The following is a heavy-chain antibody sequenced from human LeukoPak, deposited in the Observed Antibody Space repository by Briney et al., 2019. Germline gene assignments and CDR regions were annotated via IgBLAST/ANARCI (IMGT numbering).Heavy chain of an antibody. CDR2: IYYSGST. V-gene: IGHV4-39*01. CDR3: ARVLGEDDAFDI. D-gene: IGHD4/OR15-4a*01. Sequence: PSETLSLTCTVSGGSISSSSYYWGWIRQPPGKGLEWIGSIYYSGSTYCNPSLKSRVTISVDTSKNQFSLKLSSVTAADTAVYYCARVLGEDDAFDIWGQGTMVTVSS. CDR1: GGSISSSSYY. J-gene: IGHJ3*02.